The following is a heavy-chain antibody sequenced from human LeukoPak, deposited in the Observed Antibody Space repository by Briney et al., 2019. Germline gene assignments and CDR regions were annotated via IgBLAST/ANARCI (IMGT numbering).Heavy chain of an antibody. V-gene: IGHV4-30-2*01. CDR1: GGSISSGGYS. Sequence: SQTLSLTCAVSGGSISSGGYSWSWIRQPPGKGLEWIGYIYHSGSTYYNPSLKSRVTISVDRSKNQFSLRLSSVTAADTAVYYCARSHDSSGYYPSPFDYWGQGTLVTVSS. J-gene: IGHJ4*02. D-gene: IGHD3-22*01. CDR3: ARSHDSSGYYPSPFDY. CDR2: IYHSGST.